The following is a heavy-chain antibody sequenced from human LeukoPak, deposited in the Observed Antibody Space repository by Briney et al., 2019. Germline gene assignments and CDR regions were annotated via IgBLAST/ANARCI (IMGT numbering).Heavy chain of an antibody. D-gene: IGHD5-18*01. V-gene: IGHV4-59*01. Sequence: SETLSLTCTVSGGSISSYYCSWIRQPPGKGLEWIGYIYYSGSTNYNPSLKSRVTISVDTSKNQFSLKLSSVTAADTAVYYCARDSGYSYALDYWGQGTLVTVSS. CDR2: IYYSGST. CDR1: GGSISSYY. CDR3: ARDSGYSYALDY. J-gene: IGHJ4*02.